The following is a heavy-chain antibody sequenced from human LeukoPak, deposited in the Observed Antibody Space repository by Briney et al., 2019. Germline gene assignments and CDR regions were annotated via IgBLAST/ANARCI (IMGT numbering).Heavy chain of an antibody. D-gene: IGHD6-19*01. J-gene: IGHJ4*02. CDR2: ISYDGSNK. CDR3: AKDLSHGIAVDDLEFIDY. V-gene: IGHV3-30*18. CDR1: GFTFSSYG. Sequence: PGRSLRLSCAASGFTFSSYGMHWVRQAPGKGLEWVAVISYDGSNKYYADSVKGRFTISRDNSKNTLYLQMNSLRAEDTAVYYCAKDLSHGIAVDDLEFIDYWGQGTLVTVSS.